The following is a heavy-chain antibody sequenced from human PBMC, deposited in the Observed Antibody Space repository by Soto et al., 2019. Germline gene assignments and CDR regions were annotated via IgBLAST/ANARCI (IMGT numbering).Heavy chain of an antibody. J-gene: IGHJ6*02. V-gene: IGHV1-18*01. D-gene: IGHD3-16*01. CDR2: IRPYSGNT. Sequence: QVKLVQSGDEVRKPGSSVKVSCKASGYIFVNYGIAWVRQAPGQGLEWMGWIRPYSGNTHYASKVQGRLTMTTDTSTSTAYMDQGRLTSDDTAVYYSAMVDNYVTPTPQDVWGQGTTVTVSS. CDR3: AMVDNYVTPTPQDV. CDR1: GYIFVNYG.